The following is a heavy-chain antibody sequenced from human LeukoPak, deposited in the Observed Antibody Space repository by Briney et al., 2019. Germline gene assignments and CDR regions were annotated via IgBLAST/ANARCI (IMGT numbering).Heavy chain of an antibody. J-gene: IGHJ4*02. Sequence: SETLSLTCTVSGGSISSGSYYWSWIRQPAGKGLEWIGRIYTSGSTNYNPSLKSRVTISVDTSKNQFSLKLSSVTAADTAVYYCARVRGPGGIDYWGQGTLVTVSS. CDR2: IYTSGST. D-gene: IGHD3-10*01. CDR3: ARVRGPGGIDY. V-gene: IGHV4-61*02. CDR1: GGSISSGSYY.